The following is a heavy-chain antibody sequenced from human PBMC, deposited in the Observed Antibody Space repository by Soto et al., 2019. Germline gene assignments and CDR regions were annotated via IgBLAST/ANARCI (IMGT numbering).Heavy chain of an antibody. V-gene: IGHV1-8*01. CDR2: MNPNSGNT. CDR1: GYTFTSYD. Sequence: QVQLVQSGAEVKKPGASVKVSCKASGYTFTSYDINWVRQSTGQGLEWMGWMNPNSGNTGYAQKFQGRVTMTRNTSISTAYMELSSLRSEDTAVYYCARGSSSWYTEPYDYWGQGTLVTVSS. J-gene: IGHJ4*02. CDR3: ARGSSSWYTEPYDY. D-gene: IGHD6-13*01.